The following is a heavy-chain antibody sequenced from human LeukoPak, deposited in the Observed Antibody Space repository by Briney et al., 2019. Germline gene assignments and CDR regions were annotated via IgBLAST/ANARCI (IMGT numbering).Heavy chain of an antibody. D-gene: IGHD3-22*01. CDR2: INSDGSST. CDR3: ARGAGRYYYDSSGFDH. J-gene: IGHJ4*02. V-gene: IGHV3-74*01. CDR1: GFTFSSYW. Sequence: PGGSLRLSCAASGFTFSSYWMHWVRQAPGKGLVWVSRINSDGSSTSYADSVKGRFTISRDNAKNTLYLQMNSLRAEDTAVYYCARGAGRYYYDSSGFDHWGQGTLVTVSS.